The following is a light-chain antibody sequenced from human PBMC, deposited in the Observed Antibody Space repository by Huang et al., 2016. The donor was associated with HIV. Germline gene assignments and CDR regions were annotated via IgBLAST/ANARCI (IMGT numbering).Light chain of an antibody. V-gene: IGKV3-11*01. Sequence: VLTQSPFTLSLSPGQRATLSCKTSQSVETYLAWYQQRPGQGPRLLIYDVSNRAPGVPTRCSGAGAGTDFTLIIDKLAPEDVALYFWQQRSSWPLTCGGGTRVE. CDR3: QQRSSWPLT. CDR1: QSVETY. CDR2: DVS. J-gene: IGKJ4*01.